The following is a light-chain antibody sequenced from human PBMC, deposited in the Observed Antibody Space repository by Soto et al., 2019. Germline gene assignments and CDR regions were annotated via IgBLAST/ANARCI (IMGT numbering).Light chain of an antibody. J-gene: IGKJ1*01. Sequence: EIVVTQSPCTLSLSPGERATLSCRASQSVSSSFLAWYQHKPGQAPRLLIYDASSGATGIPDRFSGSGSGTDFTLTISRLEPEDFAVYYCQQYGSSPWTFGQGTKVDI. CDR1: QSVSSSF. V-gene: IGKV3-20*01. CDR3: QQYGSSPWT. CDR2: DAS.